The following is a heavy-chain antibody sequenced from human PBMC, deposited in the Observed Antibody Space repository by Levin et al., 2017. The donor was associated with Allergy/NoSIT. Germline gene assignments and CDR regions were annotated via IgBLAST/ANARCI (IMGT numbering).Heavy chain of an antibody. CDR1: GFTFSSYE. J-gene: IGHJ4*02. V-gene: IGHV3-48*03. Sequence: QHGESLKISCAASGFTFSSYEMNWVRQAPGKGLEWVSYISSSGSTIYYADSVKGRFTNSRDNAKNSLYLQMNSLRAEDTAVYYCARQLGNFWSGYNYFDYWGQGTLVTVSS. CDR2: ISSSGSTI. CDR3: ARQLGNFWSGYNYFDY. D-gene: IGHD3-3*01.